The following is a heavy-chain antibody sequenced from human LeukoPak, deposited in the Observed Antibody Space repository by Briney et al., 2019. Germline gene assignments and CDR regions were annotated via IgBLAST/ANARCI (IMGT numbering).Heavy chain of an antibody. V-gene: IGHV3-74*03. CDR2: ISGDGSST. J-gene: IGHJ4*02. Sequence: PGGSLRLSCAASGFTFRNHWMHWVRQTPGKGLVWVSRISGDGSSTTYADSVKGRFTISRDNAKNTLYLQMNNLRAEDTAMYYCARDQRVTGRPDIDYWGQGTLVIVSS. CDR3: ARDQRVTGRPDIDY. D-gene: IGHD6-6*01. CDR1: GFTFRNHW.